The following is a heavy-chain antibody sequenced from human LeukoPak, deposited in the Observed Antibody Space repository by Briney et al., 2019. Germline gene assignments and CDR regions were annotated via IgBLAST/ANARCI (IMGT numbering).Heavy chain of an antibody. V-gene: IGHV1-2*02. CDR1: GYTFTGYY. CDR2: INPNSGGT. D-gene: IGHD2-2*01. J-gene: IGHJ6*02. Sequence: GASVKVSCKASGYTFTGYYMHWVRQAPGQGLEWMGWINPNSGGTNYAQKFQGRVTMTRDTSISTAYMELSRLRSDDTAVYYCASLEEGYCSSTSCYGDYYYGMDVRGQGTTVTVSS. CDR3: ASLEEGYCSSTSCYGDYYYGMDV.